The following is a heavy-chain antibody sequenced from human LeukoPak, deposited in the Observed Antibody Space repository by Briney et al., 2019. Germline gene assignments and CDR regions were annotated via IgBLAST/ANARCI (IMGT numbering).Heavy chain of an antibody. Sequence: PSETLSLTCAVYGGSFSGYYWSWMRQPPGKGLEWIGEINHSGSTNYNPSLKSRVTISVDTSKNQFSLKLSSVTAADTAVYYCARERNRYSSGWLDPWGQGTLVTVSS. J-gene: IGHJ5*02. D-gene: IGHD6-19*01. CDR2: INHSGST. CDR3: ARERNRYSSGWLDP. V-gene: IGHV4-34*01. CDR1: GGSFSGYY.